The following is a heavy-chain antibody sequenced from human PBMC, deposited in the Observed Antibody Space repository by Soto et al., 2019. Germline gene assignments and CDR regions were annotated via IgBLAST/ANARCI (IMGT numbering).Heavy chain of an antibody. CDR3: AIDTSNSFDY. V-gene: IGHV1-18*01. CDR1: GYKFNTYV. CDR2: ISPYNGNT. J-gene: IGHJ4*02. D-gene: IGHD2-2*01. Sequence: HVQLVQSGGELKKPGASVKVSCNTSGYKFNTYVSSWMRQAPGHGLEWMGWISPYNGNTKYGEKFQGRVTMTTDTFTRTAYMELRNLRFDDTAVYYCAIDTSNSFDYWGQGTLVTVS.